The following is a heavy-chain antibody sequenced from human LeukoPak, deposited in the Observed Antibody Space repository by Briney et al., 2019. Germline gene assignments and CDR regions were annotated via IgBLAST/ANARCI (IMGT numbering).Heavy chain of an antibody. D-gene: IGHD6-19*01. CDR1: GFTFCSYG. J-gene: IGHJ3*02. Sequence: PGGSLRLSCAASGFTFCSYGMHWVRQAPGKGLEWVAVIWYDGSNKYYADSVKGRFTISRDNSKNTLYLQMNSLRAEDTAVYYCAKQAEYSSGWYRFNAFDIWGQGTMVTVSS. V-gene: IGHV3-33*06. CDR3: AKQAEYSSGWYRFNAFDI. CDR2: IWYDGSNK.